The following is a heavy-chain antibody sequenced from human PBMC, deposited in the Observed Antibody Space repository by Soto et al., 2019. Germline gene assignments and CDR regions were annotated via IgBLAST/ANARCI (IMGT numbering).Heavy chain of an antibody. CDR1: GYTFTSYG. J-gene: IGHJ4*02. Sequence: QVQLVQSGAEVKKPGASVKVSRKASGYTFTSYGISWVRQAPGQGLEWMGWISAYNGNTNYAQKLQGRVTMTTDTSTSTAYMELRSLRSDDTAVYYCARVTNVRGTVVTRLDYWGQGTLVTVSS. CDR2: ISAYNGNT. D-gene: IGHD2-21*02. CDR3: ARVTNVRGTVVTRLDY. V-gene: IGHV1-18*01.